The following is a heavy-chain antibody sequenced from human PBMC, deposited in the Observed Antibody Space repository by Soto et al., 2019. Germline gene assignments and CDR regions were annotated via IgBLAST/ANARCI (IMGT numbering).Heavy chain of an antibody. V-gene: IGHV4-34*01. D-gene: IGHD1-26*01. CDR1: GRSFSGYY. CDR2: INHSGST. Sequence: SETLPLTCALYGRSFSGYYWSWIRHPPGKGLEWIGEINHSGSTNYNPSLKSRVTISVDTSKNQFSLKLSSVTAADTAVYYCARDLVGASDSYGLDVWGQGTPVTVS. CDR3: ARDLVGASDSYGLDV. J-gene: IGHJ6*02.